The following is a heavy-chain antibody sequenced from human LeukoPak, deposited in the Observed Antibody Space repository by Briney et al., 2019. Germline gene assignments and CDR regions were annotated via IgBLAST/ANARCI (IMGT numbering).Heavy chain of an antibody. J-gene: IGHJ4*02. CDR1: GYTFTSYD. D-gene: IGHD1-26*01. CDR2: LSPNSGNT. CDR3: ARDQSGSYYFDY. Sequence: ASVKVSCKASGYTFTSYDINWVRQATGQGLEWMGWLSPNSGNTGYAQKFQGRVTITRNTSINTAYMELSSLRSDDTAVYYCARDQSGSYYFDYWGQGTLVTVSS. V-gene: IGHV1-8*03.